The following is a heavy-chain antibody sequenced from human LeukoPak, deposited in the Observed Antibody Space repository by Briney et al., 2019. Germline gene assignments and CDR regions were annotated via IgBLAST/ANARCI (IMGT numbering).Heavy chain of an antibody. D-gene: IGHD3-9*01. V-gene: IGHV4-39*01. J-gene: IGHJ5*02. CDR2: IYYSGST. CDR1: GGSISSRSYY. Sequence: SETLSLTCTVSGGSISSRSYYWAWIRQPPGKGLEWIGSIYYSGSTYYNPSLKSRVTISVDTSKNQFSLKLSSVTAADTAVYYCARHMRRGYSNNNWFDPWGQGTLVTVSS. CDR3: ARHMRRGYSNNNWFDP.